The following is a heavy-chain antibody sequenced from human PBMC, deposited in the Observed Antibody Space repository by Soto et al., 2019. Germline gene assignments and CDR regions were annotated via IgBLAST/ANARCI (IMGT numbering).Heavy chain of an antibody. CDR1: GFTFKNYG. V-gene: IGHV3-30*18. Sequence: PGGSLRLSCVVSGFTFKNYGMHWVRQAPGKGLEWVSVLSYDGSEKDYAASVRGRFTTSRDNSKNTLYLQMNSLRTEDTAIYYCAKFPRGNYEPSWGQGTLVTVSS. D-gene: IGHD3-3*01. CDR2: LSYDGSEK. J-gene: IGHJ5*02. CDR3: AKFPRGNYEPS.